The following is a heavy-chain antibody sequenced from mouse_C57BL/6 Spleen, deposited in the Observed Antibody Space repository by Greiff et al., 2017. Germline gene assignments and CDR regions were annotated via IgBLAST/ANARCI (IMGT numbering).Heavy chain of an antibody. CDR1: GYTFTDYY. CDR3: ARERGYPDY. J-gene: IGHJ2*01. Sequence: VKLQESGAELVRPGASVKLSCKASGYTFTDYYINWVKQRPGQGLEWIARIYPGSGNTYYNEKFKGKATLTAEKSSSTAYMQLSSLTSEDSAVYVCARERGYPDYWGQGTTLTVSS. D-gene: IGHD3-1*01. CDR2: IYPGSGNT. V-gene: IGHV1-76*01.